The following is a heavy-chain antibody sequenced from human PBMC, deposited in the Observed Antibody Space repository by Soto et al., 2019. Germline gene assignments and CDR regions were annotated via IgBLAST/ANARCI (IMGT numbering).Heavy chain of an antibody. CDR3: ARRNYVGLYFAY. Sequence: EVQLLESGGGLVQPGGSLRLSCAASGFTFSSYAMSWVRQAPRKGLEWVSVISGSGDSTYYADSVKGRFTISRDNSKNTLYLQMNSLRAEDTAVYYCARRNYVGLYFAYWGQGTLVTVSS. CDR1: GFTFSSYA. D-gene: IGHD1-7*01. CDR2: ISGSGDST. J-gene: IGHJ4*02. V-gene: IGHV3-23*01.